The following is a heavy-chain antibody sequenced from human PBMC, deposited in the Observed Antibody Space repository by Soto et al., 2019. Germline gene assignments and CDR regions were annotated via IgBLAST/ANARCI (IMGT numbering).Heavy chain of an antibody. Sequence: ASVKVSCKASGYTFTSYARHWVRQAPGQRLEWMGWINAGNGNTKYSQKFQGRVTITRDTSASTAYMELSSLRSEDTAVYYCASEYCGGDCYSAARYGMDVWGQGTMVTVSS. CDR3: ASEYCGGDCYSAARYGMDV. CDR2: INAGNGNT. J-gene: IGHJ6*02. CDR1: GYTFTSYA. D-gene: IGHD2-21*02. V-gene: IGHV1-3*01.